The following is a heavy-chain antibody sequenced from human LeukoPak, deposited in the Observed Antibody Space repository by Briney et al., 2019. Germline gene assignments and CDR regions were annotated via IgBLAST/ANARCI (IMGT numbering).Heavy chain of an antibody. D-gene: IGHD6-19*01. CDR1: GSPFSHYW. J-gene: IGHJ4*02. Sequence: GGSLRLSCAASGSPFSHYWMHWVRQVPGKGLVWVSRINSDGSIITYADSVKGRFLISSDKSKNTTYLQMNNLTVEDTALYYCARASVSVAGRGGGGFFADWGQGTLVTVSS. CDR3: ARASVSVAGRGGGGFFAD. V-gene: IGHV3-74*01. CDR2: INSDGSII.